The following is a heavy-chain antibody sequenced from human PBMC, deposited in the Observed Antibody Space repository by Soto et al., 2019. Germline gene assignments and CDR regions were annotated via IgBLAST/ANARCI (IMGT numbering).Heavy chain of an antibody. CDR2: INHSGST. Sequence: SETLSLTCAVYGGSLSGYYCSWIRQPPGKGLEWIGEINHSGSTNYNPSLKSRVTISVDTSKNQFSLKLSSVTAADTAVYYCARSLLPTVTGGNCFDPWGKGTQVTVSS. D-gene: IGHD4-17*01. V-gene: IGHV4-34*01. J-gene: IGHJ5*02. CDR1: GGSLSGYY. CDR3: ARSLLPTVTGGNCFDP.